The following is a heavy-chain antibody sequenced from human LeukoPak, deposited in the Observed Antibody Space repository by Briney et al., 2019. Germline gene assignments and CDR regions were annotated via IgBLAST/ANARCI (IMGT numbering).Heavy chain of an antibody. CDR1: GGSISSSSYY. CDR2: IYYSGST. J-gene: IGHJ5*02. CDR3: ARGGRGYSYGSFDP. D-gene: IGHD5-18*01. V-gene: IGHV4-39*07. Sequence: SETLSLTCPVSGGSISSSSYYWGWIRQPPGKGLEWIGSIYYSGSTYYNPSLKSRVTISVDTSKNQFSLKLSSVTAADTAVYYCARGGRGYSYGSFDPWGQGTLVTVSS.